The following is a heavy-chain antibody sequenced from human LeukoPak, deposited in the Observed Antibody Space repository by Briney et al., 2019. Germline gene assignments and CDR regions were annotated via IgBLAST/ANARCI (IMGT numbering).Heavy chain of an antibody. CDR1: GFTFSSYG. V-gene: IGHV3-33*01. CDR3: ARDSGYGYNTFPTADY. D-gene: IGHD5-24*01. CDR2: IWYDGSNK. J-gene: IGHJ4*02. Sequence: PGRSLRLSCLPSGFTFSSYGMHWVRQAPGKGLEWVAIIWYDGSNKYYADSVKGRFTISRDNSENTLYLQMSSLRAEDTALYYCARDSGYGYNTFPTADYWGQGILVTVSS.